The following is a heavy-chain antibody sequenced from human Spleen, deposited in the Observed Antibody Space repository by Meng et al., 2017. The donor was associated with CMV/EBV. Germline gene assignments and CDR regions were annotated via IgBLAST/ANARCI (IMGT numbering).Heavy chain of an antibody. D-gene: IGHD5-12*01. J-gene: IGHJ3*02. V-gene: IGHV4-34*01. Sequence: GSLRLSCAVYGASFSTYYWTWIRQAPGKGLEWIGEVNHSGGTNYNPSLKSRVTISIDTSKSQFSLKLRSVTAADTAVYFCARGPQVSWLRSRFAAFDIWGQGTMVTVSS. CDR3: ARGPQVSWLRSRFAAFDI. CDR2: VNHSGGT. CDR1: GASFSTYY.